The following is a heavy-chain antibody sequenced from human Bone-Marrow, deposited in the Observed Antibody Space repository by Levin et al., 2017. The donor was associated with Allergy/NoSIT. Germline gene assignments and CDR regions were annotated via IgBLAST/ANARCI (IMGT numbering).Heavy chain of an antibody. CDR1: GGTFSSDA. Sequence: PGESLKISCKASGGTFSSDAISWVRQAPGQGREWRGGIINGDGTTKYAQKFQGRVTSTADGSTSTAYMELNRRRAEDTAVYYCARQPPLGYNYGWGWFDPWGQGTLITVSS. CDR3: ARQPPLGYNYGWGWFDP. V-gene: IGHV1-69*01. CDR2: IINGDGTT. D-gene: IGHD5-18*01. J-gene: IGHJ5*02.